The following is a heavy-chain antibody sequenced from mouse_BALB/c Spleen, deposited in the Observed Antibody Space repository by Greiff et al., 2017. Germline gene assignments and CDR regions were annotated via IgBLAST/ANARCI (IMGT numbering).Heavy chain of an antibody. CDR3: ARDYYGGFAY. V-gene: IGHV7-3*02. D-gene: IGHD1-1*01. Sequence: DVKLVESGGGLVQPGGSLRLSCATSGFTFTDYYMSWVRQPPGKALEWLGFIRNKANGYTTEYSASVKGRFTISRDNSQSILYLQMNTLRAEDSATYYCARDYYGGFAYWGQGTLVTVSA. CDR2: IRNKANGYTT. CDR1: GFTFTDYY. J-gene: IGHJ3*01.